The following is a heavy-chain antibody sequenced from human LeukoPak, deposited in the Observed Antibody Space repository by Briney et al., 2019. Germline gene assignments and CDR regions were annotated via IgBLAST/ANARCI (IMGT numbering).Heavy chain of an antibody. J-gene: IGHJ2*01. V-gene: IGHV3-53*01. CDR3: ARVGDHYRWYFDL. D-gene: IGHD3-10*01. CDR1: GFTVGTKY. CDR2: LYSGGDT. Sequence: GGSLRLSCAASGFTVGTKYMNWVRQAPGKGLEWVSILYSGGDTYYADSVKGRFTISRDNSRNTLSLQMNSLRVDDTAVYYCARVGDHYRWYFDLWGRGTLVTVSP.